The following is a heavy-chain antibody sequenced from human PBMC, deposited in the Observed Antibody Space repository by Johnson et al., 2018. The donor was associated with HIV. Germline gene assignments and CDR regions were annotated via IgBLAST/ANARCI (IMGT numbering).Heavy chain of an antibody. J-gene: IGHJ3*02. CDR1: GFTFSSYW. Sequence: VQLVESGGGVVQPGRSLRLSCAASGFTFSSYWMSWVRQAPGKGLEWVAVISYDGGNKYYADSVKGRFTISRDNSKNTLYLQMNSLRAEDTAVYYCAREGSSSSDDAFDIWGQGTMVTVSS. CDR3: AREGSSSSDDAFDI. V-gene: IGHV3-30*03. D-gene: IGHD6-6*01. CDR2: ISYDGGNK.